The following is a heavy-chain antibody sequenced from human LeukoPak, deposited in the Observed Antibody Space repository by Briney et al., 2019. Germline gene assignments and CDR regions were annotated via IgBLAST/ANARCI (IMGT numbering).Heavy chain of an antibody. V-gene: IGHV4-39*07. J-gene: IGHJ1*01. CDR1: GVFIKSSSYY. CDR2: IHSSGIT. CDR3: ARDVEYFHH. Sequence: SETMSLTCTVSGVFIKSSSYYWGWIRQPPRKGLECIGSIHSSGITYYNPSLKSRVSISVDTSKNLFSLKMSSVSAADTAIYYCARDVEYFHHWGQGTPVTVSS.